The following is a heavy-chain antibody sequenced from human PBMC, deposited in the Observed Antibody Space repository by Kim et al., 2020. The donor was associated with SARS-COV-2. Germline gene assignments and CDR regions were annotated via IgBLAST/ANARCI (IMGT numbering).Heavy chain of an antibody. D-gene: IGHD1-26*01. Sequence: ASVKVSCKVSGSTLSELSLHWVRQPPGKGLEWMGGSYPEGGETIYSQKFQGRVIVTQDTSADTAYMDLSSLTSEDTAVYFCAAALTTIDWELGNWGQGIL. CDR1: GSTLSELS. CDR3: AAALTTIDWELGN. CDR2: SYPEGGET. J-gene: IGHJ4*02. V-gene: IGHV1-24*01.